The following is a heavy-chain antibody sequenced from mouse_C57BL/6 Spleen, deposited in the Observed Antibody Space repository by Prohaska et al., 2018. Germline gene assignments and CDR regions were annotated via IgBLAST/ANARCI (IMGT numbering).Heavy chain of an antibody. CDR3: AREGAAQATPMDY. D-gene: IGHD3-2*02. CDR1: GYAFSSYW. J-gene: IGHJ4*01. Sequence: QVQLQQSGAELVKPGASVKISCKASGYAFSSYWMNWVKQRPGKGLEWIGQIYPGDGDTNYNGKFKGKATLTADKSSSTAYMQLSSLTSEDSAVYFCAREGAAQATPMDYGGQGTSVTVSS. CDR2: IYPGDGDT. V-gene: IGHV1-80*01.